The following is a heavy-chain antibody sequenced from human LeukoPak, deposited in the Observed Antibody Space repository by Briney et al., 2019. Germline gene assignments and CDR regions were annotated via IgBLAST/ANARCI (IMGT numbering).Heavy chain of an antibody. V-gene: IGHV3-21*01. CDR3: ARAMYGSGSYYDAFDI. CDR1: GFTFSSFG. J-gene: IGHJ3*02. CDR2: ISSSSSYI. Sequence: GGSLRLSCAASGFTFSSFGMTWVRQAPGKGLEWVSSISSSSSYIYYADSAKGRFTISRDNAKNSVYLQMNSLRAEDTAVYYCARAMYGSGSYYDAFDIWGQGTMVTVSS. D-gene: IGHD3-10*01.